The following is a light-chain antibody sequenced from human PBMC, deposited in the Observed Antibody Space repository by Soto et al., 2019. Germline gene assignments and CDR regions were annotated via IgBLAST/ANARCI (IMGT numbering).Light chain of an antibody. CDR3: QQNDILPRT. CDR1: QGIGNY. CDR2: EAS. Sequence: DIQMTQSPSSLSASVGDRVTITCQASQGIGNYLNWYQQKPGKAPKLLIYEASNLETGVPSRFSGSGSGTDFTFTISSLQPEDIATYFCQQNDILPRTFGQGTKLEIK. V-gene: IGKV1-33*01. J-gene: IGKJ2*01.